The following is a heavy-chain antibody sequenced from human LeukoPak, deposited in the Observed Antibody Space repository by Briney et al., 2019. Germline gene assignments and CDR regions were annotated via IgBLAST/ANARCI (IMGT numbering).Heavy chain of an antibody. J-gene: IGHJ4*02. V-gene: IGHV3-23*01. CDR1: GFTFSSYA. D-gene: IGHD3-3*01. Sequence: GGSLRLSCAASGFTFSSYAMSWVRQAPGKGLEWVSAISGSGGSTYYADSVKGRFTISRDNSKNTLYLQMNSLRAEDTAVYYCAKREESSYDFWSGYYPPFDYWGQGTLVTVSS. CDR2: ISGSGGST. CDR3: AKREESSYDFWSGYYPPFDY.